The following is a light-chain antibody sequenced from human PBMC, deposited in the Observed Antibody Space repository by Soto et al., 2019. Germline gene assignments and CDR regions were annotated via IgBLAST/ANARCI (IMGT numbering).Light chain of an antibody. CDR1: SSGVGGYNY. CDR3: SSYTSSSTLLYV. Sequence: QSVLTQPASVSGSPGQSITISCTGTSSGVGGYNYVSWYQQHPGKAPKLMIYDVSNRPSGVSNRFSGSKSGNTASLTISGLQAEAEADYYCSSYTSSSTLLYVFGTGTKVTVL. V-gene: IGLV2-14*01. J-gene: IGLJ1*01. CDR2: DVS.